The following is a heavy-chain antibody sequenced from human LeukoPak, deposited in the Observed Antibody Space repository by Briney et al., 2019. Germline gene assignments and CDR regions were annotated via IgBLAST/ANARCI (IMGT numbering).Heavy chain of an antibody. V-gene: IGHV4-59*08. Sequence: PSETLSLTCTVSGGSISSYYWSWIRQPPGKGLDWIGYIYYSGSTNYNPSLNSRATMSVDTSKHQFSLKLNFVTAADTAVYYCARQGSGWYYFDYWGQGTVVTVSS. D-gene: IGHD6-19*01. CDR3: ARQGSGWYYFDY. CDR1: GGSISSYY. CDR2: IYYSGST. J-gene: IGHJ4*02.